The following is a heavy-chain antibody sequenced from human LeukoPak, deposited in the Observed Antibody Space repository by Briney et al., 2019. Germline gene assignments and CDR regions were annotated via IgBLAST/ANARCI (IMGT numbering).Heavy chain of an antibody. CDR1: GFTFSSYA. J-gene: IGHJ4*02. D-gene: IGHD3-10*01. CDR2: ISGSGGST. Sequence: GAXRLSCAASGFTFSSYAMSWVRQAPGKGLEWVSAISGSGGSTYYADSVKGRFTISRDNSKNTLYLQMNSLRAEDTAVYYCARESNYYYGSGSSHRYFDYWGQGTLVTVSS. CDR3: ARESNYYYGSGSSHRYFDY. V-gene: IGHV3-23*01.